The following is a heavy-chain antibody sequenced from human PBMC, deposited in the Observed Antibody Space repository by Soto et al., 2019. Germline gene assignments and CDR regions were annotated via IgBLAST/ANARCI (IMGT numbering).Heavy chain of an antibody. V-gene: IGHV4-31*02. CDR1: SGSISSGGYY. Sequence: PSETLSLTCTVSSGSISSGGYYRSWIRQHPGKGLEWIGNIFYSGSTYYNPSLKSRVTISVDTSKNQFSLKLSSVTAADTAVYYCARVRSGVGYNWFDPWGQGTLVTVSS. D-gene: IGHD3-16*01. CDR2: IFYSGST. J-gene: IGHJ5*02. CDR3: ARVRSGVGYNWFDP.